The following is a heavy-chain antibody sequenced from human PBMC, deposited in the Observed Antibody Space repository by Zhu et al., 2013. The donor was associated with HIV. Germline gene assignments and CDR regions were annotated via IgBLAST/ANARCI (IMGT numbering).Heavy chain of an antibody. J-gene: IGHJ4*02. D-gene: IGHD5-12*01. V-gene: IGHV4-38-2*02. CDR3: AREPPAGGYDKGLFDY. Sequence: QVQLQESGPGLVKPSETLSLTCTVSGYSISSGYYWGWIRQPPGKGLEWIGSIYHSGSTYYNPSLKSRVTISVDTSKNQFSLKLSSVTAADTAVYYCAREPPAGGYDKGLFDYWGQGTLVTVSS. CDR2: IYHSGST. CDR1: GYSISSGYY.